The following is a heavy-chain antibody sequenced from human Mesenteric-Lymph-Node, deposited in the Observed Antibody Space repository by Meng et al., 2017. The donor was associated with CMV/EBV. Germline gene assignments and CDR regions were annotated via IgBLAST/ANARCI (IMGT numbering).Heavy chain of an antibody. D-gene: IGHD4-23*01. V-gene: IGHV3-23*01. Sequence: GGSLRLSCAASGFTLSSYAMSWVRQAPGKGLEWVSAISGSGGSTYYTDSVKGRFTISRDNSKNTLYLQMNSLKAENTAVYYCAKFITPVRGYGGKSGYYGMDVWGQGTTVTVSS. J-gene: IGHJ6*02. CDR3: AKFITPVRGYGGKSGYYGMDV. CDR1: GFTLSSYA. CDR2: ISGSGGST.